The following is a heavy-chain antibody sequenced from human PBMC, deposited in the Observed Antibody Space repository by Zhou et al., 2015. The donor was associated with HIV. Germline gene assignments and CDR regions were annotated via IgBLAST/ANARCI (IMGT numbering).Heavy chain of an antibody. CDR1: GGTFSSYT. CDR3: ASSDYSNANWFDP. Sequence: QVQLVQSGAQVRKPGSSVKVSCKASGGTFSSYTISWVRQAPGQGLEWMGRIIPILGIANYAQKFQGRVTITADKSTSTAYMELSSLRSEDTAVYYCASSDYSNANWFDPWGQGTLVTVSS. V-gene: IGHV1-69*09. J-gene: IGHJ5*02. D-gene: IGHD4-11*01. CDR2: IIPILGIA.